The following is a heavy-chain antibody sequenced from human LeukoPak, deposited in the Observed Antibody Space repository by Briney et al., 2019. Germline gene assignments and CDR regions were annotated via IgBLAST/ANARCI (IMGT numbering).Heavy chain of an antibody. CDR3: ARRWLLPHDAFDI. CDR1: GYTFTGYY. V-gene: IGHV1-2*02. D-gene: IGHD3-22*01. CDR2: INPNSGGT. J-gene: IGHJ3*02. Sequence: ASVKVSCKAFGYTFTGYYMHWVRQAPGQGLEWMGWINPNSGGTNYAQKFQGRVTMTRDTSISTAYMELSRLRSDDTAVYYCARRWLLPHDAFDIWGQGTMVTVSS.